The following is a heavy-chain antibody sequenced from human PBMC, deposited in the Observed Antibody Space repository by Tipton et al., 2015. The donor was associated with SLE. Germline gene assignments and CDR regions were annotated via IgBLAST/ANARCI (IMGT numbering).Heavy chain of an antibody. CDR1: GFTVSSDF. V-gene: IGHV3-66*01. CDR3: ATRGY. CDR2: IHSKDRT. D-gene: IGHD3-10*01. Sequence: SLRLSCTASGFTVSSDFMKWVSRAPGKGLEWVSMIHSKDRTFYAASVKGRFTISRDSTKNILSLQMNSLTVEDTAVYHCATRGYWGQGTLVTVSS. J-gene: IGHJ4*02.